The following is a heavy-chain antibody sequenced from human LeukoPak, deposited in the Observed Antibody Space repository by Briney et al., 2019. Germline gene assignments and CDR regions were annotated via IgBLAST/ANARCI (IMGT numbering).Heavy chain of an antibody. CDR1: GGSISSGGYY. J-gene: IGHJ6*02. V-gene: IGHV4-31*03. CDR2: IYYSRST. Sequence: SETLSLTCTVSGGSISSGGYYWSWIRQHPGKGLEWIGYIYYSRSTYYNPSLKSRVTISVDTSKNQFSLKLSSVTAADTAVYYCARSSSYYYYGMDVWGQGTTVTVSS. CDR3: ARSSSYYYYGMDV.